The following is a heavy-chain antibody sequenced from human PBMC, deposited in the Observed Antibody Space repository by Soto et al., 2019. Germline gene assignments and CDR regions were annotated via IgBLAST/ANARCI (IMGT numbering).Heavy chain of an antibody. CDR1: GGSISSGDYY. J-gene: IGHJ6*02. V-gene: IGHV4-30-4*01. CDR2: IYYSGST. D-gene: IGHD3-10*01. Sequence: QVQLQESGPGLVKPSQTLSLTCTVSGGSISSGDYYWSWIRQPPGKGLEWIGYIYYSGSTYYNPSLKSQVTISVDTSKNQFSLKLSSVTAADTAVYYCARDRRITMVRGELYYYYGMDVWGQGTTVTVSS. CDR3: ARDRRITMVRGELYYYYGMDV.